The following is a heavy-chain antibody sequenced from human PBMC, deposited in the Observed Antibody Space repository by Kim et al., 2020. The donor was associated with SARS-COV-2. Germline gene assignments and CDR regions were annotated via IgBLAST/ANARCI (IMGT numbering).Heavy chain of an antibody. CDR1: GFNFDTYA. Sequence: GGSLRLSCAASGFNFDTYAMSWVRQAPGKGLEWLSVISGNGVNKFYADSVRGRFTISRDNSKNTLFLQMNSLRDEDTALYYCSKVVIMDGYNYFYYYGMDVWGQGTAVTVSS. CDR2: ISGNGVNK. D-gene: IGHD2-21*01. CDR3: SKVVIMDGYNYFYYYGMDV. V-gene: IGHV3-23*01. J-gene: IGHJ6*02.